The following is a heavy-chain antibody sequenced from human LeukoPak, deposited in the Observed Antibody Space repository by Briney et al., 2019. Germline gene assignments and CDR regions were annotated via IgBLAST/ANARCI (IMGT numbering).Heavy chain of an antibody. D-gene: IGHD4-17*01. J-gene: IGHJ4*02. Sequence: GGSLRLSCAASGFTVSTKYMSWVRQAPGKGLEWVSVIYSGGDSYCADSVKGRFTVSRDNSKNTLYLQMNSLRAEDTAMYYCARHLGLYGDYCFDFWGQGTLVTVSS. CDR3: ARHLGLYGDYCFDF. V-gene: IGHV3-53*01. CDR1: GFTVSTKY. CDR2: IYSGGDS.